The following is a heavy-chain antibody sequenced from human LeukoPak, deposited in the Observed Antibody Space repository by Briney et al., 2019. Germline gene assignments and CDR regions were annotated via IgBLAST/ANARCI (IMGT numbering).Heavy chain of an antibody. CDR1: EFTVSSHY. CDR3: ARGGVRGCSSTSCYHD. Sequence: GGSLRLSCAASEFTVSSHYMSWVRQAPGKGLEWVSVIYKDGSTYYAEFVKGRFTISRDSSKNTLFLQMISLRAEDTAVYYCARGGVRGCSSTSCYHDWGQGTLVTVSS. CDR2: IYKDGST. D-gene: IGHD2-2*01. V-gene: IGHV3-66*01. J-gene: IGHJ4*02.